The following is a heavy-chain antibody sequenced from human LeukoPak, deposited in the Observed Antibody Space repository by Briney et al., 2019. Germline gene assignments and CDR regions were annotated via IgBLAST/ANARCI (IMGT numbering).Heavy chain of an antibody. CDR3: ARFPSIAVAGDY. CDR2: IYYSGST. V-gene: IGHV4-59*08. Sequence: SETLSLTCTVSGGSISSYYWSWIRQPPGKGLEWIGYIYYSGSTNYNPSLKRRVTISVDTSKNQFSLKLSSVTAADTAVYCCARFPSIAVAGDYWGQGTLVTVSS. J-gene: IGHJ4*02. CDR1: GGSISSYY. D-gene: IGHD6-19*01.